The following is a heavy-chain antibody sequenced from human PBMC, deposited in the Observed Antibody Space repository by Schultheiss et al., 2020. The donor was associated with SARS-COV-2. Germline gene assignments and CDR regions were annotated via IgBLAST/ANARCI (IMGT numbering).Heavy chain of an antibody. CDR3: ARGGSSSWYYYYYMDV. CDR1: GGSISSYY. D-gene: IGHD6-13*01. J-gene: IGHJ6*03. V-gene: IGHV4-34*01. CDR2: INHSGST. Sequence: SETLSLTCTVSGGSISSYYWSWIRQPPGKGLEWIGEINHSGSTNYNPSLKSRVTISVDTSKNQFSLKLSSVTAADTAVYYCARGGSSSWYYYYYMDVWGKGTTVTVSS.